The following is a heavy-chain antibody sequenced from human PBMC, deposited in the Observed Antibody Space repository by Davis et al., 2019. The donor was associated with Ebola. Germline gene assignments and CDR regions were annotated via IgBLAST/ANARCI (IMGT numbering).Heavy chain of an antibody. CDR2: IFGGGST. V-gene: IGHV3-66*02. Sequence: GGSLRLSCAASGFSVSNIYMGWVRQAPGKGLEWVSVIFGGGSTYYADSVKGRFTTSRDNSNNILYLQMESLRPEDTAVYYCARGWLQIVTAFDFWGQGTTVTVSS. CDR3: ARGWLQIVTAFDF. CDR1: GFSVSNIY. J-gene: IGHJ3*01. D-gene: IGHD5-24*01.